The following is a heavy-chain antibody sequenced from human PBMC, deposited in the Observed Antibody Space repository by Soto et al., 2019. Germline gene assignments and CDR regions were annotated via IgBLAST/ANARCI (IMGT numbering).Heavy chain of an antibody. CDR1: GFTFSSYS. J-gene: IGHJ4*02. D-gene: IGHD2-15*01. CDR3: ARVDICSGGSCYGDDY. V-gene: IGHV3-21*01. CDR2: ISSSSSYI. Sequence: GGSLRLSCAASGFTFSSYSMNWVRQAPGKGLEWVSSISSSSSYIYYADSVKGRFTTSRDNAKNSLYLQMNSLRAEDTAVYYCARVDICSGGSCYGDDYWGQGTLVTVSS.